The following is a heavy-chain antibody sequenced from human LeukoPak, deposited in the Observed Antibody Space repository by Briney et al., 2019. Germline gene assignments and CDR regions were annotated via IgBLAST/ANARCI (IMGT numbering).Heavy chain of an antibody. CDR3: ARGIITMIVDDAFDI. J-gene: IGHJ3*02. D-gene: IGHD3-22*01. CDR1: GGSISSGSHY. CDR2: IYTSGST. V-gene: IGHV4-61*02. Sequence: SQTLSLTCTVSGGSISSGSHYWSWIRQPAGKGLEWIGRIYTSGSTNYNPSLKSRVTISVDTSKNQFSLKLSSVTAADTAVYYCARGIITMIVDDAFDIWGQGTMVTVSS.